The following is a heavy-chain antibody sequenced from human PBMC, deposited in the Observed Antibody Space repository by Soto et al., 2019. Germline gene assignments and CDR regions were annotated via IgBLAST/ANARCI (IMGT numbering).Heavy chain of an antibody. J-gene: IGHJ4*02. D-gene: IGHD6-19*01. CDR1: SGSISSSNW. V-gene: IGHV4-4*02. Sequence: QVQLQESGPGLVKPSGTLSLTCAVSSGSISSSNWWSWVRQPPGKGLEWIGESYHSGSTHYNPSLKSRVTRSVDKSKNQFTLKLSSVTAADTAVYYCASDRTVAGRGGYFDYWGQGTLVTVSS. CDR2: SYHSGST. CDR3: ASDRTVAGRGGYFDY.